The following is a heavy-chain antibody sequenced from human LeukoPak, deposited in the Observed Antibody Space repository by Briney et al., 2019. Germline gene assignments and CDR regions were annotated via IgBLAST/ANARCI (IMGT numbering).Heavy chain of an antibody. V-gene: IGHV3-7*01. Sequence: GGSLRLSCAASGFTFNNYWMSWVRQAPGKGLEWVANIKPDGTERFYVDSVKGRFTISRDNAKNSLFLQMNSLRAEDTAVYHCARDKSGWEPFDFWGQGTLVTVSS. CDR3: ARDKSGWEPFDF. CDR1: GFTFNNYW. J-gene: IGHJ4*02. D-gene: IGHD6-19*01. CDR2: IKPDGTER.